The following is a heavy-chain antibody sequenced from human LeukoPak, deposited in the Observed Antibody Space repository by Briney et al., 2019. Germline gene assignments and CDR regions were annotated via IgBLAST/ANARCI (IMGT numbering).Heavy chain of an antibody. Sequence: GGSLRLSCAASGFTFSSYSMNWVRQAPGKGLEWVSYISSSSSTIYYADSVKGRFTISRDNAKNSLYLQMNSLRAEDTAVYYCARDLRNDRPVVNGFTFQHWGQGTLVTVSS. CDR3: ARDLRNDRPVVNGFTFQH. D-gene: IGHD4-23*01. CDR1: GFTFSSYS. J-gene: IGHJ1*01. V-gene: IGHV3-48*04. CDR2: ISSSSSTI.